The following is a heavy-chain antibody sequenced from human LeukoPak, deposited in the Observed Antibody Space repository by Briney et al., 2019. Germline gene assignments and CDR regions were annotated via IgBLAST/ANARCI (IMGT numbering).Heavy chain of an antibody. D-gene: IGHD2-2*01. Sequence: PSETLSLTCSVSGGSISYYYWTWIRQPAGKGLEWIWRIYTSGGTNYNPSLKSRVTMSVDRSKNQFSLKLSSVTAADTAVYYCARGVVTASHFDYWGQGTLVTVSS. CDR2: IYTSGGT. J-gene: IGHJ4*02. CDR1: GGSISYYY. CDR3: ARGVVTASHFDY. V-gene: IGHV4-4*07.